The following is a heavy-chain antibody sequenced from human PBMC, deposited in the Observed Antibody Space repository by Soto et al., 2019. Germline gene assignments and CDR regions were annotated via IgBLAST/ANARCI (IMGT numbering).Heavy chain of an antibody. V-gene: IGHV4-59*01. J-gene: IGHJ4*02. D-gene: IGHD5-18*01. CDR1: GGSISSYY. Sequence: PSETLSLTCTVSGGSISSYYWSWIRQPPGKGLEWIGYIYYSGSTNYNPSLKSRVTISVDTSKNQFSLKLSSVTAEDTAVYYCAATWIQLPDSTLDYWGQGTLVTVSS. CDR3: AATWIQLPDSTLDY. CDR2: IYYSGST.